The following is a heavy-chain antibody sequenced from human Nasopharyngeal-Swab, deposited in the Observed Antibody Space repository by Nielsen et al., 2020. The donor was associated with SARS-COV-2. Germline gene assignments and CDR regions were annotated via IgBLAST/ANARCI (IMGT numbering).Heavy chain of an antibody. V-gene: IGHV3-23*01. CDR2: ISGSGGST. CDR3: ANLPIVATSLGY. D-gene: IGHD5-12*01. J-gene: IGHJ4*02. Sequence: WIRQPPGKGLGWVSAISGSGGSTYYADSVKGRFTISRDNSKNTLYLQMNSLRAEDTAVYYCANLPIVATSLGYWGQGTLVTVSS.